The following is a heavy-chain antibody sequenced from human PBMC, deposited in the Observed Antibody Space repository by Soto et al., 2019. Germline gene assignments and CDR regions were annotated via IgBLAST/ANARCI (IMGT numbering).Heavy chain of an antibody. CDR3: VKFRGRAYHYYYFDV. Sequence: DVQLLECGGGLAQRGGSLRLSCAASGFSFSTYGMTWVRQAPGKGLEWVSYGGSGGSTYYADSVKGRFTISRDNSKNTQYLQMNSLRAEATAVYYCVKFRGRAYHYYYFDVWGNGTTVTVSS. V-gene: IGHV3-23*01. J-gene: IGHJ6*03. CDR1: GFSFSTYG. D-gene: IGHD3-16*01. CDR2: YGGSGGST.